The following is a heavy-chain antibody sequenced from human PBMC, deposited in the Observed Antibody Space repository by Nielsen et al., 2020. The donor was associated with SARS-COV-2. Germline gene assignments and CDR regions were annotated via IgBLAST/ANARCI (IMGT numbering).Heavy chain of an antibody. CDR2: INTNTGNP. J-gene: IGHJ6*03. CDR1: GYTFSHYA. D-gene: IGHD3-3*01. CDR3: ARADVKITTFGVVYYYHMDV. V-gene: IGHV7-4-1*02. Sequence: ASVKASCKASGYTFSHYALNWVRQAPGQGLEWMGWINTNTGNPTYAQGFTGRFVFSLDTSVSTAYLQISSLKAEDTAVYYCARADVKITTFGVVYYYHMDVWGNGTTVTVSS.